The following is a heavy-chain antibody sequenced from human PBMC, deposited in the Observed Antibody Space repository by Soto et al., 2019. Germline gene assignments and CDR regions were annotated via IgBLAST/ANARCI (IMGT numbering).Heavy chain of an antibody. CDR3: ARGREDYYTVRGVIIDYRWFDP. Sequence: SETLSLTCTVSGGSISSGGYYWSWIRQHPGKGLEWIGYIYYGGSTYYNPSLKSRVTISVDTSKNQFSLKLSSVTAADTAVYYCARGREDYYTVRGVIIDYRWFDPWGQGTLVTVSS. V-gene: IGHV4-31*03. J-gene: IGHJ5*02. CDR1: GGSISSGGYY. D-gene: IGHD3-10*01. CDR2: IYYGGST.